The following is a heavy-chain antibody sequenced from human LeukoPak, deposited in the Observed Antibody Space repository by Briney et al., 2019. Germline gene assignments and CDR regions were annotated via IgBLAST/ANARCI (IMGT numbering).Heavy chain of an antibody. CDR3: ARDPCSTVGCASRGAFDV. CDR1: GGSISNYY. CDR2: IYSSGST. Sequence: NPSETLSLTCTVSGGSISNYYWSWVRQPAGKGLEWIGRIYSSGSTNYNPSLKSRVTMSVDTSNNQVSLNLGSVTAADTAVYFCARDPCSTVGCASRGAFDVWGQGTMVTVSS. J-gene: IGHJ3*01. V-gene: IGHV4-4*07. D-gene: IGHD2-2*01.